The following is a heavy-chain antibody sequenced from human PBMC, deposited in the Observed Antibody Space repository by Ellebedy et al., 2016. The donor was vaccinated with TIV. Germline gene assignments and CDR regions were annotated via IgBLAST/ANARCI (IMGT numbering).Heavy chain of an antibody. CDR1: GYTFTSYA. Sequence: ASVKVSXXASGYTFTSYAMHWVRQAPGQRLEWMGWINASNGNTKYSQKFQGRVTITRDTSASTAYMELSSLRSEDTAVYYCARDEKSGSYDYWGQGTLVTVSS. J-gene: IGHJ4*02. CDR3: ARDEKSGSYDY. D-gene: IGHD1-26*01. V-gene: IGHV1-3*01. CDR2: INASNGNT.